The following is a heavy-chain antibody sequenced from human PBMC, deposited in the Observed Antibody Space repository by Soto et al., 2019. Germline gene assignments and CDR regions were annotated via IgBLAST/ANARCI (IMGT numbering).Heavy chain of an antibody. D-gene: IGHD2-15*01. Sequence: GGSMRLSCAASGFTFSNAWMSWVRQAPGKGLEWVGRIKSKADGGTTDYAAPVKGRFTISRDDSKNTLYLQMNSLKTEDTAVYYCTSCSDLYYYYYAMDVWGQGTTVTVSS. CDR1: GFTFSNAW. V-gene: IGHV3-15*01. CDR2: IKSKADGGTT. J-gene: IGHJ6*02. CDR3: TSCSDLYYYYYAMDV.